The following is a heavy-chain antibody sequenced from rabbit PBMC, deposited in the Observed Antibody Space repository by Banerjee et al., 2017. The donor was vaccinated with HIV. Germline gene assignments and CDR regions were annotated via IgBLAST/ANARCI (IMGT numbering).Heavy chain of an antibody. D-gene: IGHD8-1*01. V-gene: IGHV1S43*01. Sequence: QQQLEESGGGLVKPGGTLTLTCKASGIDFSSYYYMCWVRQAPGKGLELIACIYTSSGSTWYASWVKGRFTISKTSSTTVTLQMTSLTAADTATYFCATAGYAGYSYTDGMDLWGQGTLVTVS. CDR2: IYTSSGST. J-gene: IGHJ6*01. CDR3: ATAGYAGYSYTDGMDL. CDR1: GIDFSSYYY.